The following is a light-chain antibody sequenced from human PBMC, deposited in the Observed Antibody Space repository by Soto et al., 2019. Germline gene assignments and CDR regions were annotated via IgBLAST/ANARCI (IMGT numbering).Light chain of an antibody. CDR2: AAS. V-gene: IGKV1-27*01. Sequence: DIQMTQSPSSLSASVGDRVTITCRASQGISNYLAWYQQKPGKVPKLLIYAASTLQLGVPSRFSGSGSGTAFNLTISSLQPEDVATYYCQNYTSAPRTFGQGTKVEIK. CDR3: QNYTSAPRT. CDR1: QGISNY. J-gene: IGKJ1*01.